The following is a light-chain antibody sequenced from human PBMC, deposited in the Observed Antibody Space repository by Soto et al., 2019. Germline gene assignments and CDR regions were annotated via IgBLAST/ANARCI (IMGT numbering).Light chain of an antibody. CDR3: LQDYNYPWT. J-gene: IGKJ1*01. V-gene: IGKV1-6*01. CDR2: AAS. Sequence: AIQMTHSPSSLSASVGDRVTITCRASQSISSYLNWYQQKPGKAPKLLIYAASSLQSGVPSRFSGSGSGTDFTLTISSLQPEDFATYYCLQDYNYPWTFGQGTKVDIK. CDR1: QSISSY.